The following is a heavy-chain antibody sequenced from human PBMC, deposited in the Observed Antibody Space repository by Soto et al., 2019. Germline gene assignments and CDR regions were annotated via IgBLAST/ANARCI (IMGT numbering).Heavy chain of an antibody. CDR3: ARVSRAREYTVDY. CDR1: GGSFSGYY. J-gene: IGHJ4*02. Sequence: PSETLSLTCAVYGGSFSGYYWSWIRQPPGKGLEWIGEINHSGSTNYNPSLKSRVTISVDTSKNQFSLKLSSVTAADTAVYYCARVSRAREYTVDYWGQGTLVTVSS. V-gene: IGHV4-34*01. CDR2: INHSGST. D-gene: IGHD3-10*01.